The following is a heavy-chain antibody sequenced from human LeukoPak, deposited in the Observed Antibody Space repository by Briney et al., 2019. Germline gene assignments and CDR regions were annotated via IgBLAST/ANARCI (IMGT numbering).Heavy chain of an antibody. CDR1: GFTFGDYA. Sequence: GGSLRLSCTGSGFTFGDYAMNWFRQAPGKGLEWVAFIRYDGSNKYYADSVKGRFTISRDNSKNTLYLQMNSLRAEDTAVYYCAKDLRFGDRAGRYLDYWGQGTLVTVSS. CDR2: IRYDGSNK. D-gene: IGHD3-10*01. V-gene: IGHV3-30*02. CDR3: AKDLRFGDRAGRYLDY. J-gene: IGHJ4*02.